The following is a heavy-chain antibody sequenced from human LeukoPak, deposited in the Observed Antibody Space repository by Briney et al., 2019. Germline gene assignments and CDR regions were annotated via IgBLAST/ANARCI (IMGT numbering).Heavy chain of an antibody. CDR3: ASYSRSTWYGLDY. CDR1: SGSISSYY. J-gene: IGHJ4*02. CDR2: IYTSGST. Sequence: SETLSLTCAVSSGSISSYYWSWIRQPAGKGLEWIGRIYTSGSTDYNPSLKSRVTMSVDTCKNQFSLKLTCVTAAETAVYYCASYSRSTWYGLDYWSQGTLLTVSA. V-gene: IGHV4-4*07. D-gene: IGHD6-13*01.